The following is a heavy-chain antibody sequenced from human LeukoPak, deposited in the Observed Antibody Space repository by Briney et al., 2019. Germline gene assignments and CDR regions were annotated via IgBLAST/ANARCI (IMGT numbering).Heavy chain of an antibody. V-gene: IGHV1-69*05. CDR1: GGTFSKYD. CDR2: IIPIFGTA. Sequence: ASVKVSCKASGGTFSKYDFSWVRQSPGQGLEWMGGIIPIFGTANYAQKFQGRVTITTDESTSTAYMELSSLRSEDTAVYYCALVGATGSRVEYYFDYWGQGTLVTVSS. CDR3: ALVGATGSRVEYYFDY. D-gene: IGHD1-26*01. J-gene: IGHJ4*02.